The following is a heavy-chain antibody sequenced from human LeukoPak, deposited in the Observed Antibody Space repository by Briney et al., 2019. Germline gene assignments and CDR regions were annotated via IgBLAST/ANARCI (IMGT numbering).Heavy chain of an antibody. D-gene: IGHD2-2*01. CDR3: ARDCSSTSCSTAGHDAFDI. J-gene: IGHJ3*02. V-gene: IGHV4-59*11. Sequence: PSETLSLTCTVSGGSISSHYWSWIRQPPGKGLDWIGYIYYSGSTNYNPSLKSRVTISVDTSKNQFSLKLSSVTAADTAVYYCARDCSSTSCSTAGHDAFDIWGQGTMVTVSS. CDR2: IYYSGST. CDR1: GGSISSHY.